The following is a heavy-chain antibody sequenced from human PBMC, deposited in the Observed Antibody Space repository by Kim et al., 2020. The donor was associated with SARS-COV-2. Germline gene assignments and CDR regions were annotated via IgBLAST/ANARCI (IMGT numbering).Heavy chain of an antibody. CDR3: AKESDWRPDSVLVIEY. D-gene: IGHD3-3*01. CDR2: ISGGGHNT. V-gene: IGHV3-23*01. Sequence: GGSLRLSCAASGFTFGSSAMSWVRRTPGKRLEWVSAISGGGHNTFYTDSVKGRFTISRDNSKNTLYLEMNSLTGEDTAIYYCAKESDWRPDSVLVIEYWGQGTLVTVSS. J-gene: IGHJ4*02. CDR1: GFTFGSSA.